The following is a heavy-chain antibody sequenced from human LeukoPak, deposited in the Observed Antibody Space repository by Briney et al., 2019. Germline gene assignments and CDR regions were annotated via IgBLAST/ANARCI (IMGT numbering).Heavy chain of an antibody. Sequence: SETLSLTCAVSGGSISSGGYSWSWIRQPPGKGLEWIGYIYHSGSTYYNPSLKSRVTISVDRSKNQFSLKLSSVTAADTAVYYCVTQGNWTWGQGTLVTVSS. J-gene: IGHJ4*02. CDR3: VTQGNWT. D-gene: IGHD1-1*01. CDR1: GGSISSGGYS. V-gene: IGHV4-30-2*01. CDR2: IYHSGST.